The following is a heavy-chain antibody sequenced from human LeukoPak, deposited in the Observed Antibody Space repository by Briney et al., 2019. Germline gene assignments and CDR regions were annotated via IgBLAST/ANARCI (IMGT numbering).Heavy chain of an antibody. V-gene: IGHV3-23*01. D-gene: IGHD2-2*01. CDR2: ISGSGGST. Sequence: PGGSLRLSCAASGFTFCSYAMSWVRQAPGKGLEWVSAISGSGGSTYYADSVKGRFTISRDNSKNTLYLHMNSLRAEDTAVYYCAKARRAVVNIVVVPADLDYWGQGTLVTVSS. CDR3: AKARRAVVNIVVVPADLDY. J-gene: IGHJ4*02. CDR1: GFTFCSYA.